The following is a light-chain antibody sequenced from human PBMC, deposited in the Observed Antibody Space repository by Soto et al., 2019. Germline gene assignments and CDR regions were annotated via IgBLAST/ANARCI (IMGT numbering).Light chain of an antibody. Sequence: DLQMTQSPSTLSASVGDRVTITCRASQSTSSWLAWYQQKPGQAPKLLIYKTSTLESGVPSRVSGSGAGTEFPLTIGCLQPDDFATYYCQQYSSYSYTFGQGTKLEIK. CDR3: QQYSSYSYT. CDR1: QSTSSW. CDR2: KTS. J-gene: IGKJ2*01. V-gene: IGKV1-5*03.